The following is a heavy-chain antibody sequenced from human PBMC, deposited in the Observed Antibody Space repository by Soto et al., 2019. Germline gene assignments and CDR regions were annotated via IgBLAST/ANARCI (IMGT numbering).Heavy chain of an antibody. J-gene: IGHJ6*03. V-gene: IGHV1-18*01. CDR3: ASTRYCSSTSCPRDYHYYHLAV. Sequence: ASVKVSCKASGYTFTSYGISWVRQAPGQGLEWMGWISAYNGNTNYAQKLQGRVTMTTDTSTSTAYMGLRSLRSDDTAVYYCASTRYCSSTSCPRDYHYYHLAVWGKGTTVTVAS. D-gene: IGHD2-2*01. CDR1: GYTFTSYG. CDR2: ISAYNGNT.